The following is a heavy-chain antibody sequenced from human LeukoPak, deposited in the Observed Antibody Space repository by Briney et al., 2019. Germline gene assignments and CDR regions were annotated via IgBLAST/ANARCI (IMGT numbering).Heavy chain of an antibody. D-gene: IGHD4-23*01. J-gene: IGHJ4*02. V-gene: IGHV4-4*02. Sequence: SETLSLTCAVSGGSISSSSGNCWTWVRQPPGKGLEWIGEIYHSGSTNYNPSLKSRVTMLLDKSKNQFSLKLSSVTAADTAVYYCARNGGNSDFDYWGQGPLVTVSS. CDR1: GGSISSSSGNC. CDR3: ARNGGNSDFDY. CDR2: IYHSGST.